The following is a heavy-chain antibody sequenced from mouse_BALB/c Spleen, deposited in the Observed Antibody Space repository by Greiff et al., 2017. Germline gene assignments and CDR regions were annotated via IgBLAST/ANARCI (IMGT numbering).Heavy chain of an antibody. J-gene: IGHJ3*01. CDR3: ARTGNPDSSAPWFAY. Sequence: VQLKQSGPGLVKPSQSLSLTCTVTGYSITSDYAWNWIRQFPGNKLEWMGYISYSGSTSYNPSLKSRISITRDTSKNQFFLQLNSVTTEDTATYYCARTGNPDSSAPWFAYWGQGTLVTVSA. V-gene: IGHV3-2*02. CDR2: ISYSGST. D-gene: IGHD3-2*01. CDR1: GYSITSDYA.